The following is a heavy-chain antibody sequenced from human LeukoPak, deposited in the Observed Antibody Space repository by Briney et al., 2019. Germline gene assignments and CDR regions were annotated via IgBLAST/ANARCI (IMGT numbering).Heavy chain of an antibody. Sequence: ASVKVSCKASGYTFTGYSVHWVRQAPGQGLEWMGWINPSTGGTTYSQKFQGRVTMTRDTSISTAYMELNRLRSDDTAVYYCARESDWNNLFDYWGQGTLVTVSS. CDR2: INPSTGGT. D-gene: IGHD1/OR15-1a*01. J-gene: IGHJ4*02. V-gene: IGHV1-2*02. CDR1: GYTFTGYS. CDR3: ARESDWNNLFDY.